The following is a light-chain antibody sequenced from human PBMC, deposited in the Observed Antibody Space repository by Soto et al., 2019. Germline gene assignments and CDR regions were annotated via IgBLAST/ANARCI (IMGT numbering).Light chain of an antibody. J-gene: IGKJ2*01. V-gene: IGKV1-39*01. CDR2: ETS. CDR1: QSLSSR. CDR3: QQSFSPPYT. Sequence: DIQMTQSPSSLSASVGDRVTITCRASQSLSSRLTWYHQKPGEAPKLLIYETSNLQSGVPSRFSGSGSDTDFTLTINSLQSEDFATYYCQQSFSPPYTFGQGTKLDIK.